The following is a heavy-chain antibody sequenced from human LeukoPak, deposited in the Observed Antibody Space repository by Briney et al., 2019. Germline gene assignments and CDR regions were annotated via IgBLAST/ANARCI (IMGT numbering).Heavy chain of an antibody. Sequence: ASVKVSCKASGYSFTDKYMHWVRQAPGQGLEWMGWINPNSGGTNYAQKFQGRVTMTRDTSISTAYMELSRLRSDDTAVYYCARDWGVEARPGYMDVWGKGTTVTVSS. CDR1: GYSFTDKY. V-gene: IGHV1-2*02. CDR2: INPNSGGT. CDR3: ARDWGVEARPGYMDV. D-gene: IGHD6-6*01. J-gene: IGHJ6*03.